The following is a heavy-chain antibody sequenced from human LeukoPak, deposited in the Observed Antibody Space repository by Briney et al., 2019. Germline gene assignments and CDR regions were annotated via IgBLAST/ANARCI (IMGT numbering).Heavy chain of an antibody. CDR1: GFTFSSYA. J-gene: IGHJ4*02. CDR3: SKSLAVRYFDY. V-gene: IGHV3-23*01. Sequence: GGTLRLSCAASGFTFSSYAMSWVRQVPGKGLEWVTSISGSGGRTYYADSVKGRFTISRDNSKNTLYLQMNSLRAEDTAVYYCSKSLAVRYFDYWGQGTLVTVSS. CDR2: ISGSGGRT. D-gene: IGHD3-10*01.